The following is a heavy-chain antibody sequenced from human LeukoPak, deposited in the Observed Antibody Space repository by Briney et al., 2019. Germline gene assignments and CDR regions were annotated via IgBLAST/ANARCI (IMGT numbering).Heavy chain of an antibody. CDR1: GFTFIIYG. CDR2: ISVHDGKT. J-gene: IGHJ4*02. CDR3: ARVDCSGDECYSEDH. V-gene: IGHV1-18*01. Sequence: ASVKVSCKTSGFTFIIYGINWGRQAPGQGPEWMGWISVHDGKTKYAQKFHDRVSLTTDTSTRTAYMELRRLRSDDTAVYYCARVDCSGDECYSEDHWGQGTLVTVSS. D-gene: IGHD2-15*01.